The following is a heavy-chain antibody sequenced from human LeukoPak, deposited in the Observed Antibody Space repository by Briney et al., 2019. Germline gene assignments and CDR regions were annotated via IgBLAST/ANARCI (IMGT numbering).Heavy chain of an antibody. CDR1: GGSIRSTNYY. V-gene: IGHV4-31*03. J-gene: IGHJ4*02. CDR3: TRANYYDSTGYLPVVYPSDY. D-gene: IGHD3-22*01. CDR2: IYHSGST. Sequence: PSETLSLTCTASGGSIRSTNYYWSWIRQDPAKGLEWIGYIYHSGSTYYNPALKSRVTISLDTSKNQFSLKLRSVTAADTAVYYCTRANYYDSTGYLPVVYPSDYWGQGTLVTVSS.